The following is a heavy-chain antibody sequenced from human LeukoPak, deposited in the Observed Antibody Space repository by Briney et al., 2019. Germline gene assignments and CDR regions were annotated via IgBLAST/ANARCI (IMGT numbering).Heavy chain of an antibody. CDR3: ASYSGSYSSDFDY. CDR1: GYTFTRYG. CDR2: INPNSGGT. J-gene: IGHJ4*02. V-gene: IGHV1-2*02. D-gene: IGHD1-26*01. Sequence: ASVKVSCKASGYTFTRYGISWVRQAPGQGLEWMGWINPNSGGTNYAQKFQGRVTMTRDTSISTAYMELSRLRSDDTAVYYCASYSGSYSSDFDYWGQGTLVTVSS.